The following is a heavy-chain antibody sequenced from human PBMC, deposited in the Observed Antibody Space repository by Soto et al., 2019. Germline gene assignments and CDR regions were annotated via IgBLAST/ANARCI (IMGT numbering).Heavy chain of an antibody. CDR2: INPSGGST. CDR1: GYTFTSYY. CDR3: AREAGRVAFDI. Sequence: QVQLVQSGAEVKKPGASVKVSCKASGYTFTSYYMHWVRQAPGQGLEWMGIINPSGGSTSYVEKFQGRVTMTRDTSTSTVYMELRSLRSEDKAVYYCAREAGRVAFDIWGQGTMVTVSP. V-gene: IGHV1-46*01. D-gene: IGHD6-19*01. J-gene: IGHJ3*02.